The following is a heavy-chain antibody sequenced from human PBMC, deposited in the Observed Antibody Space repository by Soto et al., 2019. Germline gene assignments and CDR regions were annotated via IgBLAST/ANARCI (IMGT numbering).Heavy chain of an antibody. CDR3: ARGGGELYDFWSGYYRPFDY. Sequence: SETLSLTCAVYGGSFSGYYWSWIRQPPGKGLEWIGEINHSGSTNYNPSLKSRVTISVDTSKNQFSLKLSSVTAADTAVYYCARGGGELYDFWSGYYRPFDYWGQGTLVTVS. J-gene: IGHJ4*02. CDR1: GGSFSGYY. D-gene: IGHD3-3*01. CDR2: INHSGST. V-gene: IGHV4-34*01.